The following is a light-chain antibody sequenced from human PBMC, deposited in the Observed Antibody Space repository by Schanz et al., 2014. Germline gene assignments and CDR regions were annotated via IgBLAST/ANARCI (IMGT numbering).Light chain of an antibody. CDR1: SSDVGGYNL. V-gene: IGLV2-8*01. CDR3: CSYAGSYTYV. Sequence: SVLTQPPSASGSPGQSVAISCTGTSSDVGGYNLVSWYQQHPGEAPKLIIYEVDKRPSGVPDRFSGSKSGNTASLTVSGLQAEDEADYYCCSYAGSYTYVFGTGTKLTVL. J-gene: IGLJ1*01. CDR2: EVD.